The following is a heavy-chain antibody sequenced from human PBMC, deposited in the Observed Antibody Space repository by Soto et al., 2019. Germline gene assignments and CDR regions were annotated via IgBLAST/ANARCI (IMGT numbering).Heavy chain of an antibody. J-gene: IGHJ4*02. Sequence: GGSLRLSCAASGFTFNNYAMTWVRQAPGKGLEWVSTISVSGKPTHYADSVKGRFTISRDNSKNTLYLQMTSLRAEDTAVYFCAKVSGDCVANSCPFDSWGQGTLVTVSS. CDR3: AKVSGDCVANSCPFDS. V-gene: IGHV3-23*01. CDR2: ISVSGKPT. D-gene: IGHD2-15*01. CDR1: GFTFNNYA.